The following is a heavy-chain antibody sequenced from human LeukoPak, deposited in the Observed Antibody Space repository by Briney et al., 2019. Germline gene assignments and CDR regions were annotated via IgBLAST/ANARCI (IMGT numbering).Heavy chain of an antibody. CDR2: INWNGGST. Sequence: GGSLRLSCAASGFTFDDYGMSWVRQAPGKGLEWVSGINWNGGSTGYADSVKGRFTISRDNAKNSLYLQMNSLRAEDTALYYCVRCITGTTYYYYYYMDVWGKGTTVTVSS. J-gene: IGHJ6*03. CDR3: VRCITGTTYYYYYYMDV. V-gene: IGHV3-20*04. D-gene: IGHD1-14*01. CDR1: GFTFDDYG.